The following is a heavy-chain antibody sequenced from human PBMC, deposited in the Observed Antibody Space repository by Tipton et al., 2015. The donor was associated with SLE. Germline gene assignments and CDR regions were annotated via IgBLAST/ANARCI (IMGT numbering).Heavy chain of an antibody. CDR3: VRAQGVTTGYFDY. CDR1: GFTFSSYA. V-gene: IGHV3-30*04. CDR2: ISYDGSNK. Sequence: SLRLSCAASGFTFSSYAMHWVRQAPGKGLEWVAVISYDGSNKYYADSVKGRFTISRDNSKNTLYLQMNSLRAEDTAVYYCVRAQGVTTGYFDYWGQGTLVTVSS. J-gene: IGHJ4*02. D-gene: IGHD4-11*01.